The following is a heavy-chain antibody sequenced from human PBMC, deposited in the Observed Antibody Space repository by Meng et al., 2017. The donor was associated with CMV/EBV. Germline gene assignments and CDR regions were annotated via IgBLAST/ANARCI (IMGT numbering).Heavy chain of an antibody. CDR1: GFCPSNSGVG. CDR3: ARGGLRGFDY. Sequence: QVTLKVSCPTLGKHTQPLALTLPFSGFCPSNSGVGLGWIRQPPGKALEWLALIYWDDDKRYSPSLKSRLTITKDTSKNQVVLTMTNMDPVDTATYYCARGGLRGFDYWGQGTLVTVSS. J-gene: IGHJ4*02. D-gene: IGHD4-17*01. CDR2: IYWDDDK. V-gene: IGHV2-5*02.